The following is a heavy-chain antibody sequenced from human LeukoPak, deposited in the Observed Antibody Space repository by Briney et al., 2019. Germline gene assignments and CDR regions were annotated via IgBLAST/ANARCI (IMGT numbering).Heavy chain of an antibody. D-gene: IGHD3-22*01. J-gene: IGHJ4*01. CDR1: GGTISSSSYN. CDR3: ARHTFYCYDSSGKYERPFDY. CDR2: IYYSGST. V-gene: IGHV4-39*01. Sequence: SETLSLTCTVSGGTISSSSYNGGWIRQPPGKGLEWIGSIYYSGSTYYNPSLKSRVTISVDTSKNQFSLKLSSVTAADTAVYYCARHTFYCYDSSGKYERPFDYRGQRTLVTVSS.